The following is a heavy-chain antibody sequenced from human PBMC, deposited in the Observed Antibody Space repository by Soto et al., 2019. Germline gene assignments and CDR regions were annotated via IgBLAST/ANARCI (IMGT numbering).Heavy chain of an antibody. V-gene: IGHV1-2*02. CDR1: GYTFPGHY. CDR3: GRGRSGQIVVFY. CDR2: IGPESGAT. J-gene: IGHJ4*02. Sequence: QVQLVQSGAEVTKPGASVQVSCKASGYTFPGHYIPWVRQAPEQGPEWMGEIGPESGATRYAQKFQGRVTMTRDTCSTTAGKELNNLSPDDTAGYDCGRGRSGQIVVFYWGQGTPVTVAT. D-gene: IGHD3-22*01.